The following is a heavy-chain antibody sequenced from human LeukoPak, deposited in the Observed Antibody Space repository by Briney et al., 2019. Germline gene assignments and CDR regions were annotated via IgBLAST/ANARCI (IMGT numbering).Heavy chain of an antibody. CDR2: INHSGST. J-gene: IGHJ4*02. CDR1: GGSISSGDYY. CDR3: ARGVRYSYGPFDY. V-gene: IGHV4-30-4*08. Sequence: SQTLSLTCTVSGGSISSGDYYWSWIRQPPGKGLEWIGEINHSGSTNYNPSLKSRVTISVDTSKNQFSLKLSSVTAADTAVYYCARGVRYSYGPFDYWGQGTLVTVSS. D-gene: IGHD5-18*01.